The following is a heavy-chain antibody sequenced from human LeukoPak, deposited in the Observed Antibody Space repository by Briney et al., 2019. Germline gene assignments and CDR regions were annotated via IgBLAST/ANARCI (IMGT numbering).Heavy chain of an antibody. CDR3: ARSMDSSGYYYVVPPDY. D-gene: IGHD3-22*01. V-gene: IGHV3-33*01. CDR2: IWYDGSNK. J-gene: IGHJ4*02. Sequence: GGSLRLSCAASGFTFSSYGMHWVRQAPGKGLEWVAVIWYDGSNKYYADSVKGRFTISRDNSKNTLYLQMNSLRAEDTAVYYCARSMDSSGYYYVVPPDYWGQGTLVTVSS. CDR1: GFTFSSYG.